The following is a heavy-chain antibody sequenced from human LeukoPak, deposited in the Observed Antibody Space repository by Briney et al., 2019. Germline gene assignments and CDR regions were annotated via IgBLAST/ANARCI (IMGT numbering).Heavy chain of an antibody. D-gene: IGHD3-10*01. Sequence: GGSLRLSCAASGFTFSSYAMSWARQAPGKGLEWVSAISGSGGSTYYADSVKGRFTISRDNSKNTLYLQMNSLRADDTAVYYCAKIPSLWFGELLPYFDYWGQGTLVAVSS. CDR1: GFTFSSYA. CDR2: ISGSGGST. J-gene: IGHJ4*02. CDR3: AKIPSLWFGELLPYFDY. V-gene: IGHV3-23*01.